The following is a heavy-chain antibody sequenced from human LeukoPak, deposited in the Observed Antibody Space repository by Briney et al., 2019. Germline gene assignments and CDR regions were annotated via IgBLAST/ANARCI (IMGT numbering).Heavy chain of an antibody. CDR2: ISGSGGST. Sequence: GGSLRLSCAASGFTFSSYAMSWVRQAPGKGLEWVSAISGSGGSTYYADSMKGRFTISSDNSKNTLYLQMNSLRAEDTAVYYCAKSETPYYYGSGSYYPDWGQGTLVTVSS. CDR3: AKSETPYYYGSGSYYPD. V-gene: IGHV3-23*01. D-gene: IGHD3-10*01. J-gene: IGHJ4*02. CDR1: GFTFSSYA.